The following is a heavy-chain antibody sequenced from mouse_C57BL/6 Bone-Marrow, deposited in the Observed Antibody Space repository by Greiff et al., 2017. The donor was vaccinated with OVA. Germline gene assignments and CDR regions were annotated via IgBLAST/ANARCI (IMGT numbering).Heavy chain of an antibody. CDR1: GYTFTDYY. CDR3: ARSWFFYAMDY. V-gene: IGHV1-76*01. J-gene: IGHJ4*01. D-gene: IGHD1-1*02. CDR2: IYPGSGNT. Sequence: QVQLQQSGAELVRPGASVKLSCKASGYTFTDYYINWVKQRPGQGLEWIARIYPGSGNTYYNEKFKGKATLTAEKSSSTAYMQLSSLTSEDSAVYFCARSWFFYAMDYWGQGTSVTVSS.